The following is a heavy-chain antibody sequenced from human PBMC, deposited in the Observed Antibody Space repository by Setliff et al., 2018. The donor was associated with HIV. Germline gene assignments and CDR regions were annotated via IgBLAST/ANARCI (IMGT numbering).Heavy chain of an antibody. Sequence: SETLSLTCAVYGGSFMGYYWNWIRQPPGKGLGWIGEINHSRNTNSNPSLKSRVTISVDPSKSQFSLRLNSVTAADTATYYCARGPEGVAPRMCAFDIWGQGTMVTVSS. V-gene: IGHV4-34*01. J-gene: IGHJ3*02. CDR1: GGSFMGYY. D-gene: IGHD6-6*01. CDR3: ARGPEGVAPRMCAFDI. CDR2: INHSRNT.